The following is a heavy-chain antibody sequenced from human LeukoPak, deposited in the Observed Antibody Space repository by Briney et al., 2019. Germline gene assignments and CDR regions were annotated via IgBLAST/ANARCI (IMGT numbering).Heavy chain of an antibody. V-gene: IGHV3-30*18. CDR2: ISYDGSNK. J-gene: IGHJ1*01. CDR1: GFTSSSYW. CDR3: AKDLGHTLPSQH. Sequence: PGGSLRLSCAASGFTSSSYWMHWVRQAPGKGLEWVAVISYDGSNKYYADSVKGRFTISRDNSKNTLYLQMNSLRAEDTAVYYCAKDLGHTLPSQHWGQGTLVTVSS. D-gene: IGHD3-16*01.